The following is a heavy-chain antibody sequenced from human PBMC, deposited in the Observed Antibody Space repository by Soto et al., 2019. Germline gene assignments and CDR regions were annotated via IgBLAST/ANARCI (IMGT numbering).Heavy chain of an antibody. CDR3: ARVQSVTTNSRAFDY. CDR2: INHSGST. V-gene: IGHV4-34*01. J-gene: IGHJ4*02. Sequence: SETLSLTCAVYGGSFSGYYWSWIRQPPGKGLEWIGEINHSGSTNYNPSLKSRVTISVDTSKNQFSLKLSSVTAADTAVYYCARVQSVTTNSRAFDYWGQGTLVTV. D-gene: IGHD4-17*01. CDR1: GGSFSGYY.